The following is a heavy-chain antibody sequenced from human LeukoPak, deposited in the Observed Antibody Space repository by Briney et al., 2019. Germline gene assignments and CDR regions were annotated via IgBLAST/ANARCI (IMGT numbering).Heavy chain of an antibody. CDR1: GFTFSSYS. J-gene: IGHJ2*01. D-gene: IGHD2-15*01. CDR3: ARVPTPNWYFDL. CDR2: ISSSSSYI. Sequence: GGSLRLSCAASGFTFSSYSMNWVRQAPGKGLEWVSSISSSSSYIYYADSVKGRFTISRDNAKNSLYLQMNSLRAEDTAVYYCARVPTPNWYFDLWGRGTLVTVSS. V-gene: IGHV3-21*01.